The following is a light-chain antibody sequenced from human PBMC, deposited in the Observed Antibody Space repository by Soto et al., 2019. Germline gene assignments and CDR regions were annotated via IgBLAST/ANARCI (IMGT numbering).Light chain of an antibody. CDR1: QSISNY. Sequence: DIQMTQSPSSLSASVGDRVTITCRASQSISNYLNWDQQKPRKAPNLLISAASNLQSGVPSRFSGSGSGTDFSITISSLQPEDFATYYCHQSYSAPHTFGQGTNLEIK. CDR2: AAS. J-gene: IGKJ2*01. CDR3: HQSYSAPHT. V-gene: IGKV1-39*01.